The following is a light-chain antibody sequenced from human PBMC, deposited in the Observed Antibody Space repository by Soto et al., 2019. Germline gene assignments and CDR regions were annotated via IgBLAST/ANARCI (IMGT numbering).Light chain of an antibody. Sequence: QTVVTQEPSLTVSPGGTVTLTCGSSNGAVTRGHFPYWFQQKPGQAPMTLIYDTATKHSWTPARFSGSLLGGKAALTLAGAQTDDEADYYCLLSYSGTNWVFGGGTKLTVL. CDR1: NGAVTRGHF. V-gene: IGLV7-46*01. CDR3: LLSYSGTNWV. J-gene: IGLJ3*02. CDR2: DTA.